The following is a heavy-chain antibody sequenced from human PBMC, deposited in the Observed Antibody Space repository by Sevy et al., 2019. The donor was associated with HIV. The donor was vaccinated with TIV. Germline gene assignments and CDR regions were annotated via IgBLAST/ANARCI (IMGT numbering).Heavy chain of an antibody. Sequence: GGSLRLSCAASGSTFSSYGMHWVRQAPGKGLEWVAFIRYDGSNKYYADSVKGRFTISRDNSKNKLYLQMNSLRAEDTAVYYCAKVPARGTTLYYYYYMDVWGKGTTVTVSS. CDR3: AKVPARGTTLYYYYYMDV. V-gene: IGHV3-30*02. J-gene: IGHJ6*03. D-gene: IGHD1-7*01. CDR1: GSTFSSYG. CDR2: IRYDGSNK.